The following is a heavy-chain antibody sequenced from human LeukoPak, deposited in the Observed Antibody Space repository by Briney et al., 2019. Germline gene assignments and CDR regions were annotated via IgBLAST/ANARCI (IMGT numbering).Heavy chain of an antibody. J-gene: IGHJ5*02. CDR2: INPNRRST. D-gene: IGHD3-16*01. CDR1: GYTFSTYY. V-gene: IGHV1-46*01. CDR3: AREGPGKNNYYYTNWIGP. Sequence: ASVKVSCKASGYTFSTYYMHWVRHVPGQGLQWLGVINPNRRSTTYAQRFQDRVTMTRDPATSTVYMELNSLRSEDTAVYYCAREGPGKNNYYYTNWIGPWGQGTLVTVAS.